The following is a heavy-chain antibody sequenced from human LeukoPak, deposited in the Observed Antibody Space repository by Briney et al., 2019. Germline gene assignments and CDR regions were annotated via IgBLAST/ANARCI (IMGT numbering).Heavy chain of an antibody. CDR3: ARRGELLYEAHFDY. D-gene: IGHD3-10*01. V-gene: IGHV4-4*02. CDR2: IYHSGTT. CDR1: GDSISNRYW. J-gene: IGHJ4*02. Sequence: SGTLSLTCAVSGDSISNRYWWTWVRQPPGKGLEWIGQIYHSGTTNDNPSLKSRVTISVDKSKNQFSLKLNSVTAADTAVYYCARRGELLYEAHFDYWGQGTLVTVSS.